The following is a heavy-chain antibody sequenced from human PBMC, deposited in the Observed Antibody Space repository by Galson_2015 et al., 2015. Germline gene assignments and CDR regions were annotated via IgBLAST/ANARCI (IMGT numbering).Heavy chain of an antibody. V-gene: IGHV4-31*03. D-gene: IGHD3-3*01. Sequence: TLSLTCTVSGGSISSGGYYWSWIRQHPGKGLEWIGYIYYSGSTYYNLSLKSRVTISVDTSKNQFSLKLSSVTAADTAVYYCARAVGFYDFWSGYSGYFQHWGQGTLVTVSS. CDR1: GGSISSGGYY. CDR2: IYYSGST. J-gene: IGHJ1*01. CDR3: ARAVGFYDFWSGYSGYFQH.